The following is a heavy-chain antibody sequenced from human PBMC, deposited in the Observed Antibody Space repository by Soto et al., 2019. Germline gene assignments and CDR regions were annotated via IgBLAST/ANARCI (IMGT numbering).Heavy chain of an antibody. CDR3: ARGSSPIDFDY. Sequence: QVHLVQSGGEVKKPGASVKVSCKASGYTFTNYGVNWVRQAPEQGLEWMGWINTYNGNTNYAQRLQGRVTLTTDTSTRTAYMELRSLTSDDTAVYYCARGSSPIDFDYWGQGTLVTVSS. V-gene: IGHV1-18*01. D-gene: IGHD6-13*01. CDR1: GYTFTNYG. J-gene: IGHJ4*02. CDR2: INTYNGNT.